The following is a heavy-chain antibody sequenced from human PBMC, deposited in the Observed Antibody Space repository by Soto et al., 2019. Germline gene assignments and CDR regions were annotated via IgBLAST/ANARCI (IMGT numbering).Heavy chain of an antibody. V-gene: IGHV4-59*01. Sequence: SETLSLTCTVSGGSISSYYWSWIRQPPGKGLEWIGYIYYSGSTNYNPSLKSRVTISVDTSKNQFSLKLSSLTAADTAVYYCARVWGYAFDYWGQGTLVTVSS. CDR3: ARVWGYAFDY. D-gene: IGHD3-16*01. CDR2: IYYSGST. J-gene: IGHJ4*02. CDR1: GGSISSYY.